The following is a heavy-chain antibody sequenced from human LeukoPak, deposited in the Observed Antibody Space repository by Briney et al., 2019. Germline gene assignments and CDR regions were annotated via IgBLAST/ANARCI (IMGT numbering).Heavy chain of an antibody. CDR3: ASWGEGALDN. CDR1: GFTFSSYS. V-gene: IGHV3-48*01. CDR2: ISTSTTTI. Sequence: GGSLRLSCEASGFTFSSYSMNWVRQAPAKGLEWISYISTSTTTIYYANSVKGRFTISRDNAKKSLYLQMSSLRVEDTGVYYCASWGEGALDNWGQGTLVTVSS. D-gene: IGHD1-26*01. J-gene: IGHJ4*02.